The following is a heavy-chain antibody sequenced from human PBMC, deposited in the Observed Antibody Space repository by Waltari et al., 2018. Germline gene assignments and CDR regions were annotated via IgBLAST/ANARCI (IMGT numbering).Heavy chain of an antibody. V-gene: IGHV5-51*01. Sequence: EVQLVQSGAEVKKPGESLKISCKGSGYSFTSYWIGWVRQMPGKGLEWMGIIYPGDSDTRYSPSFQGQVTISADKSISTAYLQWSSLKASDTAIYYCARQDCTNGVCYRELDYWGQGTLVTVSS. CDR2: IYPGDSDT. D-gene: IGHD2-8*01. J-gene: IGHJ4*02. CDR3: ARQDCTNGVCYRELDY. CDR1: GYSFTSYW.